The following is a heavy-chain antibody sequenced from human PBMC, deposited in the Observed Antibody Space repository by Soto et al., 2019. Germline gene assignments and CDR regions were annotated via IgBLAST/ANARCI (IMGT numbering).Heavy chain of an antibody. CDR2: IWYDGSNK. CDR1: GFTFSSYG. V-gene: IGHV3-33*01. CDR3: AREAGSSGFRRFDP. J-gene: IGHJ5*02. Sequence: WGSLRLSCAASGFTFSSYGMHWVRQAPGKGLEWVAVIWYDGSNKYYADSVKGRFTISRDNSKNTLYLQMNSLRAEDTAVYYCAREAGSSGFRRFDPWGQGTLVTVSS. D-gene: IGHD6-6*01.